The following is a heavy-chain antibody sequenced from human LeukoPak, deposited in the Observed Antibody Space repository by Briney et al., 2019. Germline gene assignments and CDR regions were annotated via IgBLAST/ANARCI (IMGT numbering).Heavy chain of an antibody. CDR1: GFTFSSYS. CDR2: ISSSSSSYI. J-gene: IGHJ4*02. D-gene: IGHD3-3*01. Sequence: GGSLRLSCAASGFTFSSYSMNWVRQAPGKGLEWVSSISSSSSSYIYYADSVKGRITISRDNAKNSLYLQMNSLRAEDTAVYYCARDTTIFGVVVDYWGQGTLVTVSS. CDR3: ARDTTIFGVVVDY. V-gene: IGHV3-21*01.